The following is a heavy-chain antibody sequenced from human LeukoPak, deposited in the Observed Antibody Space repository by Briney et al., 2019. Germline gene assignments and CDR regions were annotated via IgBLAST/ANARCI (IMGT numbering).Heavy chain of an antibody. D-gene: IGHD2-21*02. CDR2: INHSGST. V-gene: IGHV4-34*01. J-gene: IGHJ5*02. CDR1: GGSFSGYY. CDR3: ARVGGGDPNWLDP. Sequence: PSETLSLTCAVYGGSFSGYYWSWIRQPPGKGLEWIGEINHSGSTNYNPSLKSRVTISVDTSKNQFSLKLSSVTAADTAVYYCARVGGGDPNWLDPWGQGTLVTVSS.